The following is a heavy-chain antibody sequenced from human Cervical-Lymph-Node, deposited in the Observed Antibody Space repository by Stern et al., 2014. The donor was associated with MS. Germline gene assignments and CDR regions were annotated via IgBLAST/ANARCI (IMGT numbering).Heavy chain of an antibody. Sequence: MQLVESGGGVVQPGRSLRLSCAASGFTFSNYGMHWVRQAPGQGLEWLAVIWYDGNKKYYADSVKGRFPISRDNSKNTLFLQMSSLTAEDTALYYCARGNWNYEGMGYWGQGTLVTVSS. CDR2: IWYDGNKK. CDR3: ARGNWNYEGMGY. D-gene: IGHD1-7*01. J-gene: IGHJ4*02. V-gene: IGHV3-33*01. CDR1: GFTFSNYG.